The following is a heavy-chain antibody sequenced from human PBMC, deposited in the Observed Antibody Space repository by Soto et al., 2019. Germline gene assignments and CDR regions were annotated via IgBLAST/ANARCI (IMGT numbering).Heavy chain of an antibody. CDR3: AKDTYYHDSSGYYVFDH. V-gene: IGHV3-30*18. D-gene: IGHD3-22*01. CDR2: ISYDGSKK. CDR1: GFAFSSYG. Sequence: GGSLRLSCAASGFAFSSYGIHWVRQAPGKGLEWVAGISYDGSKKYYADSVKGQFTISRDNSENTLHLQMNGLRAEDTAVYYCAKDTYYHDSSGYYVFDHWGQGTLVTVSS. J-gene: IGHJ4*02.